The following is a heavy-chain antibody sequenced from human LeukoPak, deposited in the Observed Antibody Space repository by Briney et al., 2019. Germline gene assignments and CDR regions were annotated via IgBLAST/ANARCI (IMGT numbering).Heavy chain of an antibody. J-gene: IGHJ4*02. CDR2: IYYSGST. CDR3: ARDYSGANRVSEY. D-gene: IGHD4/OR15-4a*01. CDR1: GGSISSATYY. V-gene: IGHV4-31*03. Sequence: SQTLSLTCTVSGGSISSATYYWSWIRQHPGKGLEWIGYIYYSGSTYYNPSLKSRVTISVDRSKNQFSLKLTSVTAADTAVYYCARDYSGANRVSEYWGQGTLVTVSS.